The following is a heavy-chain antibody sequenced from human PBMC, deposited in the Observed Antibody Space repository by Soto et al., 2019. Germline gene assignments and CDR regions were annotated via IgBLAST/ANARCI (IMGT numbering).Heavy chain of an antibody. J-gene: IGHJ4*02. CDR3: ARSVGVTTLSYLDY. D-gene: IGHD1-26*01. CDR1: GGSFGNSA. V-gene: IGHV1-69*13. Sequence: ASVKVSCKASGGSFGNSAINWVRQTPGQGLEWLGGIIPMFGTATSTQNFQGRLTITADESTSTAYMELSSLTSEDTAVYFCARSVGVTTLSYLDYWGQGTQVTVSS. CDR2: IIPMFGTA.